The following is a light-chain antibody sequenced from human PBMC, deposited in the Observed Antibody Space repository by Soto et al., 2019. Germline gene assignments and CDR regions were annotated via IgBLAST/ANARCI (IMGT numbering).Light chain of an antibody. Sequence: EILLTQSPGTLSLSPGDRATLSCRASQSLCSTFLAWYQQKSGQSPRLLIYGASDRATDVPDRFSGSGSGADFTLTISRLEPEDFAVYFCQQYGRLPLSFGGGTKVEIK. CDR1: QSLCSTF. CDR3: QQYGRLPLS. CDR2: GAS. V-gene: IGKV3-20*01. J-gene: IGKJ4*01.